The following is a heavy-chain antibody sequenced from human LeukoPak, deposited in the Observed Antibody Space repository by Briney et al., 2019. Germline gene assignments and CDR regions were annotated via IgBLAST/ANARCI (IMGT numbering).Heavy chain of an antibody. CDR3: ASSYGGNGGFRY. J-gene: IGHJ4*02. CDR1: GGSISSYY. D-gene: IGHD4-17*01. Sequence: PSETLSLTCTVSGGSISSYYWSWIRQPPGKGLEWIGYIYYSGSTYYNPSLKSRVTISVDTSKNQFSLKLSSVTAADTAVYYCASSYGGNGGFRYWGQGTLVTVSS. CDR2: IYYSGST. V-gene: IGHV4-59*06.